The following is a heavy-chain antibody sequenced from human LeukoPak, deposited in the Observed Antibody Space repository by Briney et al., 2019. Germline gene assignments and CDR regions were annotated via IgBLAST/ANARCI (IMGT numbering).Heavy chain of an antibody. CDR3: ARDDQLFWYFDL. V-gene: IGHV3-74*01. Sequence: GGSLRLSCAASGFTFSSYWMHWVRQAPGKGLVWVSRINSDGSSTSYADSVKGRFTISRDNAKNTLYLQMNSLRAEDTAVYYGARDDQLFWYFDLWGRGTLVTVSS. CDR2: INSDGSST. J-gene: IGHJ2*01. D-gene: IGHD2-2*01. CDR1: GFTFSSYW.